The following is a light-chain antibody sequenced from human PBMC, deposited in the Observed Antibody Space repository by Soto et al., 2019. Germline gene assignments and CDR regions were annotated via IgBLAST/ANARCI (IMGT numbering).Light chain of an antibody. Sequence: SVLTQPASVSGSPGHSITISCTGTSIDVGAYNYVSWCQQDPGKAPRLMITEVTSRPSGISNRFSGSKSGNSASLTISGLQAEDEAEYYCSSYTRSSTLYVFGTGTKVTVL. CDR3: SSYTRSSTLYV. V-gene: IGLV2-14*01. J-gene: IGLJ1*01. CDR1: SIDVGAYNY. CDR2: EVT.